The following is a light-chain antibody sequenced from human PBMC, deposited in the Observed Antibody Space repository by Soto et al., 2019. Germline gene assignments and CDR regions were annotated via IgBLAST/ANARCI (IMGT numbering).Light chain of an antibody. J-gene: IGKJ1*01. CDR3: QQYSGYSRT. Sequence: DIQMTQSPSTLSAYVGDRVTITCRASQSINTWLAWYQQKPGKAPKVLIYEASTLESGVPSRFSGSGSGTEFTLTISSLQPDDFATYYCQQYSGYSRTFGQGTKVEVK. CDR2: EAS. CDR1: QSINTW. V-gene: IGKV1-5*03.